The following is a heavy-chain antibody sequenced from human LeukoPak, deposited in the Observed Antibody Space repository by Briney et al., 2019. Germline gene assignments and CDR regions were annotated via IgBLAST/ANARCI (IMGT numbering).Heavy chain of an antibody. CDR1: GYTFTGYY. CDR2: INPNSGGT. CDR3: ARDPPFWSGYLSDY. Sequence: ASVKVSCKASGYTFTGYYMHWVRQAPGQGLEWMGWINPNSGGTNYAQKFQGRVTMTRDTSISTAYMELSRLRSDDTAVYYCARDPPFWSGYLSDYWGQGTLVTVSS. V-gene: IGHV1-2*02. D-gene: IGHD3-3*01. J-gene: IGHJ4*02.